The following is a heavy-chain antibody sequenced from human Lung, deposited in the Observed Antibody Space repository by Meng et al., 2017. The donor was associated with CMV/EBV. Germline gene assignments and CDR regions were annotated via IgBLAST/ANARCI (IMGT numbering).Heavy chain of an antibody. J-gene: IGHJ6*02. CDR1: GYTFIGYD. D-gene: IGHD3-22*01. CDR3: AKSLYTNYYSTYYGLDV. Sequence: ASXXVSXKASGYTFIGYDLHWVRQAPGQGLEWMGWINPKSGGTNYAQRFQGRVTMTRDTSINTVCMELRRLRSDDTAVYFCAKSLYTNYYSTYYGLDVWGQGTTVTVSS. CDR2: INPKSGGT. V-gene: IGHV1-2*02.